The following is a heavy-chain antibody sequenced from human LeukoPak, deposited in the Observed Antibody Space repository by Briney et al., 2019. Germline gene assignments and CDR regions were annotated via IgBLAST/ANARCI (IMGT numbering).Heavy chain of an antibody. CDR1: GGSISSGSHY. V-gene: IGHV4-39*01. J-gene: IGHJ4*02. D-gene: IGHD1-7*01. CDR2: IYYSGST. Sequence: KPSETLSLTCTVSGGSISSGSHYWGWIRQPPGKGLEWIGSIYYSGSTYYNPSLKSRVTISVETSKNQFSLKLSSVTAADTAVYYCARHVWNSKFDDWGQGTLVTVSS. CDR3: ARHVWNSKFDD.